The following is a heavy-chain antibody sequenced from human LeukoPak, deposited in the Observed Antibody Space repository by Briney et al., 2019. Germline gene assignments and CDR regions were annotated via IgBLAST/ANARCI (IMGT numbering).Heavy chain of an antibody. CDR1: GGTFSSYA. J-gene: IGHJ4*02. CDR3: ARAEQWLSRFDY. CDR2: IIPIFGTA. V-gene: IGHV1-69*13. Sequence: SVKVSCKASGGTFSSYAISWVRQAPGQGLEWMGGIIPIFGTANYAQKFQGRVTITADESTSTAYMKLSSLRSEDTAVYYCARAEQWLSRFDYWGQGTLVTVSS. D-gene: IGHD6-19*01.